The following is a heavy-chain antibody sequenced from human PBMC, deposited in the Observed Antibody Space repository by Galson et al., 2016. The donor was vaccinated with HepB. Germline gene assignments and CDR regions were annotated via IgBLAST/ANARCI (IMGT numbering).Heavy chain of an antibody. CDR2: IYYSGNT. V-gene: IGHV4-61*01. CDR1: GGSVSGGSYY. Sequence: SETLSLTCTVSGGSVSGGSYYWSWIRQPPGKGLEWIGYIYYSGNTNYNPSLKSRVTISVDMSKNQFYLRLSSVTPADTAVYYGATDVGGNDYGDYVPDHHYGMDVWGQGTTVTVSS. CDR3: ATDVGGNDYGDYVPDHHYGMDV. D-gene: IGHD4-17*01. J-gene: IGHJ6*02.